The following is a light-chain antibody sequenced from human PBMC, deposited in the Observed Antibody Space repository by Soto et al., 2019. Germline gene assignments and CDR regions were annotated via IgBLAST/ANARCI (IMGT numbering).Light chain of an antibody. CDR3: QQRINWPLT. CDR2: DAS. J-gene: IGKJ4*01. V-gene: IGKV3-11*01. Sequence: ILLPQSPATLSLSPGERAPLSCRASQSVNNYLAWYQQKPGQAPRLLIYDASTRATGIPARFSGSGSGTDFTLTISSLEPEDFAVYYCQQRINWPLTFGGGTKVDIK. CDR1: QSVNNY.